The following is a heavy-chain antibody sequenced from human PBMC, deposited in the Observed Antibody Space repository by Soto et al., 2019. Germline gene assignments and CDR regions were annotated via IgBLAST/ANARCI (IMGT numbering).Heavy chain of an antibody. CDR3: ARGEHDYGDD. CDR2: INNRGNT. CDR1: GGSISSGGYY. Sequence: QVQLKESGPGLVKPSQTLSLTCTVSGGSISSGGYYWSWIRQHPGKGLEWIGYINNRGNTYYNPPLKSRVTISVDTSKNQLSLKLSSVTAADTAVYYCARGEHDYGDDWGQGTLVTVSS. J-gene: IGHJ4*02. D-gene: IGHD4-17*01. V-gene: IGHV4-31*03.